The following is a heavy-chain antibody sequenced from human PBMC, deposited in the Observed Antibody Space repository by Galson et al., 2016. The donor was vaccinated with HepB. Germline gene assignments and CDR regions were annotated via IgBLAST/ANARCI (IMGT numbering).Heavy chain of an antibody. CDR3: AKDLGTGYVHDIHY. CDR2: IFYDGSNR. Sequence: SLRLSCAASGFTFSSYGMHWVRQAPGKGLEWVAAIFYDGSNRYYADSVKGRFTISRDNSKNTVYVQMNSLRAEGTAVYYCAKDLGTGYVHDIHYWGQGILVIVSS. D-gene: IGHD3-9*01. J-gene: IGHJ4*02. V-gene: IGHV3-30*18. CDR1: GFTFSSYG.